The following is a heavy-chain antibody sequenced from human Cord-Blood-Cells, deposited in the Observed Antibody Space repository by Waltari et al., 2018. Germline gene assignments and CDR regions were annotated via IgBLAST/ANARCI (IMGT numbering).Heavy chain of an antibody. V-gene: IGHV2-5*02. CDR1: GFSLSTSGVG. CDR3: AHIVVPAAIPYFDY. Sequence: QITLKESGPTLVKPTQTLTLTCTFSGFSLSTSGVGVGWIRQPPGKALEWLALIYWDDDKGYSPTLKSRLTITKDTSKNQVVLTMTNMDPVDTATYYCAHIVVPAAIPYFDYWGQGTLVTVSS. CDR2: IYWDDDK. J-gene: IGHJ4*02. D-gene: IGHD2-2*02.